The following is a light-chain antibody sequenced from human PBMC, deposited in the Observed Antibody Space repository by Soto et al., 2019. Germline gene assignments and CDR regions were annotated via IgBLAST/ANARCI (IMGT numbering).Light chain of an antibody. J-gene: IGLJ2*01. CDR2: SNN. V-gene: IGLV1-44*01. Sequence: QSVLTQPPSASGTPVQRVTISWSGSGSSIGSNTVNWYQQLPGTAPKLLTYSNNQRPSGVPDRFSGSKSGTSASLAISGLQSEDEDDYYCAEWDDSLNGYVVFGGGTQLT. CDR1: GSSIGSNT. CDR3: AEWDDSLNGYVV.